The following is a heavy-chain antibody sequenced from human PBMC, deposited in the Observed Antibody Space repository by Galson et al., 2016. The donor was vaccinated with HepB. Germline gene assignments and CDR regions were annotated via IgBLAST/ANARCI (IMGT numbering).Heavy chain of an antibody. D-gene: IGHD1-7*01. Sequence: SLRLSCAASGFSFSTYNMNWVRQAPGKGLERVSYISRSSGTIHYADSVKGRFTISRDNAKNSLYLQMDSLRAEDTAVYYCARDGTWNWVFDCWGQGTLVTVSS. V-gene: IGHV3-48*01. CDR1: GFSFSTYN. J-gene: IGHJ4*01. CDR2: ISRSSGTI. CDR3: ARDGTWNWVFDC.